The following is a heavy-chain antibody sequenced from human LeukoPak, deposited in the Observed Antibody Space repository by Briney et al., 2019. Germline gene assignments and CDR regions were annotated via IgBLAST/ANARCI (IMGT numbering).Heavy chain of an antibody. Sequence: GGSLRLSCAASGFTLSSYAMSWVRQAPGKGLEWVSAISGSGGSTYYADSGNGLFSLSRDNSKNTLYLQMNSLRAEDTAVYYCSKVAVAGTVGNFDYWGQGTLVTVSS. CDR2: ISGSGGST. V-gene: IGHV3-23*01. CDR1: GFTLSSYA. D-gene: IGHD6-19*01. J-gene: IGHJ4*02. CDR3: SKVAVAGTVGNFDY.